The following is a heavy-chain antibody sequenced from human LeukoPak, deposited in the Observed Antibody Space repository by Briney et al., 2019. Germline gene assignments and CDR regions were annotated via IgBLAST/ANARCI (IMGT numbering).Heavy chain of an antibody. Sequence: PGRSLRLSCAASGFTFSSYGMHWVRQAPGKGLEWVAVISYDGSNKYYADSVKGRFTIPRDNSKNTLYLQMNSLRAEDTAVYYCAKGVIRGVISWFDPWGQGTLVTVSS. CDR2: ISYDGSNK. J-gene: IGHJ5*02. V-gene: IGHV3-30*18. D-gene: IGHD3-10*01. CDR3: AKGVIRGVISWFDP. CDR1: GFTFSSYG.